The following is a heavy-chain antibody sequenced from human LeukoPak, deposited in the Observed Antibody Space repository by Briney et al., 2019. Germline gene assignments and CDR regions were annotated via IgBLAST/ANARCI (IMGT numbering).Heavy chain of an antibody. V-gene: IGHV4-39*07. CDR3: ARDPANYDSSGYYYEGVWFDP. CDR1: GGSISSYY. J-gene: IGHJ5*02. D-gene: IGHD3-22*01. Sequence: PSETLSLTCTVSGGSISSYYWGWIRQPPGKGLEWIGSIYYSGSTYYNPSLKSRVTISVDTSKNQFSLKLSSVTAADTAVYYCARDPANYDSSGYYYEGVWFDPWGQGTLVTVSS. CDR2: IYYSGST.